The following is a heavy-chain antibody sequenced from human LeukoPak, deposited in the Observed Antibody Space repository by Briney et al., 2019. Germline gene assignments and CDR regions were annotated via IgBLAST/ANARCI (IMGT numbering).Heavy chain of an antibody. CDR3: AKDLERLGELSLLDY. D-gene: IGHD3-16*02. Sequence: PGGSLRLSCAASGFTFSSYSMNWVRQAPGKGLEWVSSISSSSSYIYYADSVKGRFTISRDNAKNSLYLQMNSLRAEDTALYYCAKDLERLGELSLLDYWGQGTLVTVSS. V-gene: IGHV3-21*04. CDR2: ISSSSSYI. J-gene: IGHJ4*02. CDR1: GFTFSSYS.